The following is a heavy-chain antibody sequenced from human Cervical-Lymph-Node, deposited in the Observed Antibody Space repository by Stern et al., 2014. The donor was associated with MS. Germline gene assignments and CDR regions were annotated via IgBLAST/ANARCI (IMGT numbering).Heavy chain of an antibody. CDR2: IIRPVGTA. J-gene: IGHJ5*02. CDR3: ARGTGDNWFDP. Sequence: QVQLLQPGADVKKPGSAVTVSCKVSGGVSWLRQAPGQGLEYMGGIIRPVGTAHYAQRFQGRLPITADTSRNTTYRERRSRRSDDPAVYYCARGTGDNWFDPWGQGTLVSVSS. V-gene: IGHV1-69*06. CDR1: GG. D-gene: IGHD3-10*01.